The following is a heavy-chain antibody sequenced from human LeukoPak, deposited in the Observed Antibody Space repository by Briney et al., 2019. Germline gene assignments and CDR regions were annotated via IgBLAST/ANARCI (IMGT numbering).Heavy chain of an antibody. CDR3: ARAQPGQQLILAEDY. CDR1: GFTVSSNY. J-gene: IGHJ4*02. CDR2: ISYDGSNK. Sequence: PGGSLRLSCAASGFTVSSNYMSWVRQAPGKGLEWVAVISYDGSNKYYADSVKGRFTISRDNSRNTLYLQMNSLRTDDTAVYYCARAQPGQQLILAEDYWGQGTLVTVSS. D-gene: IGHD6-13*01. V-gene: IGHV3-30-3*01.